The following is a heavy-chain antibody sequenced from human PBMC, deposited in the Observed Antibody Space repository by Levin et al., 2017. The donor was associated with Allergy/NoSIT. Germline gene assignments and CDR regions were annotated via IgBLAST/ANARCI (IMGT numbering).Heavy chain of an antibody. Sequence: SETLSLTCKVSGGSISSGSYYWSWIRQPAAKGLEWIGRIYSSGSANYNPSLKSRVTISVDTSKNQFSLKLSSETAADTAVYYCARAEVGSEHWGQGTLVTVSS. CDR2: IYSSGSA. V-gene: IGHV4-61*02. CDR1: GGSISSGSYY. D-gene: IGHD3-10*01. J-gene: IGHJ4*02. CDR3: ARAEVGSEH.